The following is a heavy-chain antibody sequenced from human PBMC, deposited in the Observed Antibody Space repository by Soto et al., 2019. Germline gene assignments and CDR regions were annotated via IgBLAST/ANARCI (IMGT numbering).Heavy chain of an antibody. V-gene: IGHV3-74*01. CDR1: GFTFNYYW. D-gene: IGHD2-21*02. CDR2: IHSDGSTT. J-gene: IGHJ3*01. Sequence: EVQLVESEGGLVQRGGSLSLSCAASGFTFNYYWMHWVRQAPGQGLVWVSHIHSDGSTTTYADSVKGRFTISRDNAKNTMYLQMNSLRAEATAVDYCVRGDKGGFDLWGQGTTVTVS. CDR3: VRGDKGGFDL.